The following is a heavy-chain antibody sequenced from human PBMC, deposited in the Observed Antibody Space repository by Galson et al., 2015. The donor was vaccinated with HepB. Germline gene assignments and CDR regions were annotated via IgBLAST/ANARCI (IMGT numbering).Heavy chain of an antibody. Sequence: SLRLSCAASGFTFSDYYMSWIRQAPGKGLEWVSYISSSSSYTNYADSVKGRFTISRDNAKNSLYLQMNSLRAEDTAVYYCARVQGSGYYKGVQYFQHWGQGTLVTVSS. CDR1: GFTFSDYY. V-gene: IGHV3-11*06. J-gene: IGHJ1*01. D-gene: IGHD3-22*01. CDR2: ISSSSSYT. CDR3: ARVQGSGYYKGVQYFQH.